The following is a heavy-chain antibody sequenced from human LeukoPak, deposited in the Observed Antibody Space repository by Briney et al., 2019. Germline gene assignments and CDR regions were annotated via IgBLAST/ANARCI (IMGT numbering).Heavy chain of an antibody. J-gene: IGHJ2*01. CDR3: ARDRSRGGFFDL. D-gene: IGHD3-16*01. CDR1: GASINTFY. V-gene: IGHV4-4*07. Sequence: SETLSLTCNVSGASINTFYWTWIRQPAGKGLEWPGRVYTTETTNYNPSFRGRLTMSLDTSKNQVSLELTSVTAADTAIYYCARDRSRGGFFDLWGRGTLVTVSS. CDR2: VYTTETT.